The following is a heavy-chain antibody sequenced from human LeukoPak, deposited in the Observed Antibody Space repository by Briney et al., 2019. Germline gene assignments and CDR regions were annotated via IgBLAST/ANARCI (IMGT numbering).Heavy chain of an antibody. D-gene: IGHD6-13*01. Sequence: SVKVSCKASGGTFSSYAISWVRQAPGQGLEWMGGIIPIFGTANYAQKFQGRVTITTDESTSTAYMELSSLRSEDTAVYYCARGTYFGSWFGKVWFDPWGQGTLVIVSS. CDR3: ARGTYFGSWFGKVWFDP. CDR1: GGTFSSYA. J-gene: IGHJ5*02. CDR2: IIPIFGTA. V-gene: IGHV1-69*05.